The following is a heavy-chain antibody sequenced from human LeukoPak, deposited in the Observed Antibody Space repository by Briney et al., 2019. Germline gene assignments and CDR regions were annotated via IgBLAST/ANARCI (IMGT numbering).Heavy chain of an antibody. CDR3: ARALSPGGGYGVYYGMDV. J-gene: IGHJ6*02. D-gene: IGHD4-17*01. V-gene: IGHV3-53*04. CDR1: GFTVSSNY. Sequence: GGSLRLSCAASGFTVSSNYMSWVRQAPGKRLEWVSVIYSGGSTYYADSVKGRFTISRHNSKNTLYLQMNSLRAEDTAVYYCARALSPGGGYGVYYGMDVWGQGTTVTVSS. CDR2: IYSGGST.